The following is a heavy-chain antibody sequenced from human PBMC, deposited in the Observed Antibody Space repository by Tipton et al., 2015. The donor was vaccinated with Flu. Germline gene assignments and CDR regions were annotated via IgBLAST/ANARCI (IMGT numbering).Heavy chain of an antibody. CDR2: IDKSGNT. J-gene: IGHJ5*02. D-gene: IGHD3-10*01. V-gene: IGHV4-59*01. Sequence: TLSLTCTVSGVSISSYYWSWVRQSPGKGLEWIGYIDKSGNTNYNPSLKSRVTIVLDTSKNQFSLKLTSVTAADTAVYYCARDDGSTWFGEGGDWFDPWGHGTPVTVSS. CDR1: GVSISSYY. CDR3: ARDDGSTWFGEGGDWFDP.